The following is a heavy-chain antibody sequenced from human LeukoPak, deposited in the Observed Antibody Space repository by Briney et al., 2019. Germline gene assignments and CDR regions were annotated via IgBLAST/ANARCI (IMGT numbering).Heavy chain of an antibody. CDR2: IYYTGSI. J-gene: IGHJ4*02. CDR1: GGSMSNYY. D-gene: IGHD3-16*01. Sequence: SEPLSLTCTVSGGSMSNYYWTWIRQPPGKGLEWIGYIYYTGSINYNPSLKSRVTMSVDTSKNQFSLELWSVTASDTAVYYCARAGAGDEYVGLFDYWGQGTLVTVSS. CDR3: ARAGAGDEYVGLFDY. V-gene: IGHV4-59*01.